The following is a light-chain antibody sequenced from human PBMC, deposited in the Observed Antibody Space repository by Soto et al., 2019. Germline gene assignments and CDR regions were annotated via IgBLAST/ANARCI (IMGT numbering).Light chain of an antibody. V-gene: IGLV1-44*01. J-gene: IGLJ2*01. Sequence: QYVLTQPPSASGTPGQRVTISCSGSSSNIGSNTVNWYQQLPGTAPKLLIYSYSERPSGVPDRFSGSKSGTSASLAISGLQSEDEADYYCAAWDDSLNGVVFGGGTKVTVL. CDR3: AAWDDSLNGVV. CDR1: SSNIGSNT. CDR2: SYS.